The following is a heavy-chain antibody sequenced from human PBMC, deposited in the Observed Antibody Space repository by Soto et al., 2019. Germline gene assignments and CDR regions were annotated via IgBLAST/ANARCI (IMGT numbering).Heavy chain of an antibody. CDR1: GFTFSNAW. J-gene: IGHJ6*02. D-gene: IGHD3-10*01. V-gene: IGHV3-15*01. CDR2: IKRKTDGGTT. Sequence: EVQLVESGGGLVKPGGSLRLSCTASGFTFSNAWMSWVRQAPGKGLEWVGRIKRKTDGGTTDYAAPVKGRFTISRDDSENTLYLLMNSLITEDTAVYFCTTGLYGSGSSGGMDVWGQGTTVTVSS. CDR3: TTGLYGSGSSGGMDV.